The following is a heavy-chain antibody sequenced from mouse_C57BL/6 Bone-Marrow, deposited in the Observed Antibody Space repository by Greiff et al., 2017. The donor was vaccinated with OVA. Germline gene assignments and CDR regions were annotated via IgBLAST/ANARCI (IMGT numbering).Heavy chain of an antibody. J-gene: IGHJ4*01. V-gene: IGHV5-9-1*02. D-gene: IGHD2-3*01. Sequence: EVKVEESGEGLVKPGGSLKLSCAASGFTFSSYAMSWVRQTPEKRLEWVAYISSGGDYIYYADNVKGRFTISRDNARNTLYLHMSSLKSEDTAMYYCTRDGYYDRDYWGQGTSVTVSS. CDR2: ISSGGDYI. CDR3: TRDGYYDRDY. CDR1: GFTFSSYA.